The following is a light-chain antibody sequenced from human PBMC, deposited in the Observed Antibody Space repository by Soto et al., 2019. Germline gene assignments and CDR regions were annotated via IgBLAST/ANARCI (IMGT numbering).Light chain of an antibody. CDR3: AAWDDSLSGSYV. V-gene: IGLV1-47*01. CDR1: SSNIGNNY. Sequence: QSVLTQPPSASWTPGQRVTVSCSGSSSNIGNNYVFWYQHLPGTAPKLLIYRNDQRPSGVSARFSGSKSGTSASLAISGLRSEDEADYYCAAWDDSLSGSYVFGPGTKVTVL. CDR2: RND. J-gene: IGLJ1*01.